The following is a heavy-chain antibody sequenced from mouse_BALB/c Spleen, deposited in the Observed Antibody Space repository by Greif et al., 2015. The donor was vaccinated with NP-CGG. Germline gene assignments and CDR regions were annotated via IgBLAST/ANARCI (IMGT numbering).Heavy chain of an antibody. J-gene: IGHJ3*01. D-gene: IGHD1-1*01. CDR3: ARGNYYGSSYFAY. CDR2: ILPGSGST. CDR1: GYTFSSYW. Sequence: QVQLQQSGAELMKPGASVKISCKATGYTFSSYWIEWVKQRPGHGLEWIGEILPGSGSTNYNEKFKGKATFTADTSSNTAYMQLSSLTSEDSAVYYCARGNYYGSSYFAYWGQGTLVTVSA. V-gene: IGHV1-9*01.